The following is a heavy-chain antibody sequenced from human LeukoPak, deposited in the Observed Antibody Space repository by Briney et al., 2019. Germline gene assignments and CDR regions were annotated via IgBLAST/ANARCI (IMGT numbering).Heavy chain of an antibody. CDR1: GGSISSYY. CDR3: ARIGTLPHDAFDI. Sequence: SETLSLTCTVSGGSISSYYWSWIRQPPGKGLEWIGYIYCSGSTNYNPSLKSRVTISVDTSKNQFSLKLSSVTAADTAVYYCARIGTLPHDAFDIWGQGTMVTVSS. D-gene: IGHD1-14*01. CDR2: IYCSGST. V-gene: IGHV4-59*08. J-gene: IGHJ3*02.